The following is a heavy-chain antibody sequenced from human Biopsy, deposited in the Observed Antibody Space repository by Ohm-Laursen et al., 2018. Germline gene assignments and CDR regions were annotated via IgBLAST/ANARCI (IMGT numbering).Heavy chain of an antibody. J-gene: IGHJ4*02. CDR2: ISYTGYT. CDR1: GDSITRSY. V-gene: IGHV4-59*01. CDR3: ARGSNDFGGLYFPR. Sequence: GTLSLTCTLSGDSITRSYWSWIRQPPGMGLEWIVHISYTGYTSYNASLKSRVTISVDTSRIHFSLRLSSLTAADTAVYYCARGSNDFGGLYFPRWGQGTLLTVSS. D-gene: IGHD4-23*01.